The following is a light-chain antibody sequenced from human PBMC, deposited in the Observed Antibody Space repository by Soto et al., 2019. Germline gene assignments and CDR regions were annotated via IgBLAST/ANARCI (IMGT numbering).Light chain of an antibody. J-gene: IGLJ2*01. CDR2: DVG. Sequence: QSALTQPPSASGSPGQSVTISCTGTSSDVGAYNFVSWYQHHPGKAPKLMIFDVGKRPSGVPNRFSGSKSGNTASLTVSGLQAEDEADYYCSSYTGSNTIIFGGGTQLTVL. CDR3: SSYTGSNTII. CDR1: SSDVGAYNF. V-gene: IGLV2-8*01.